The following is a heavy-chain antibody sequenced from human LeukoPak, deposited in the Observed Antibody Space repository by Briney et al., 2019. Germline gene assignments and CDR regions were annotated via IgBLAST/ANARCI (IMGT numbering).Heavy chain of an antibody. CDR2: ISGSGGST. CDR1: GFTFSSYA. CDR3: AKDPVLRYFDWLLQNWFDP. D-gene: IGHD3-9*01. Sequence: GGSLRLSCAASGFTFSSYAMSWVRQAPGKGLEWVSAISGSGGSTYYADSVKGRFTISRDNSKNTLYLQMNSLRAEDTAVYYCAKDPVLRYFDWLLQNWFDPWGQGPLVTVPS. V-gene: IGHV3-23*01. J-gene: IGHJ5*02.